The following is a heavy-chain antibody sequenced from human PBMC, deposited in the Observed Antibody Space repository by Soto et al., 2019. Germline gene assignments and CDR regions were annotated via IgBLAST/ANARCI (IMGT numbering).Heavy chain of an antibody. V-gene: IGHV4-39*01. D-gene: IGHD2-8*02. Sequence: QLQLQESGPGLVKPSETLSLTCTVSGGSISSSSYYWGWIRQPPGKGLEWIGSIYYSGSTYYNPSLKSRVTISVVTSKNQFSLKLSSVTAADTAVYYCARKLMYGGKLVGYYFDYWGQGTLVTVSS. CDR1: GGSISSSSYY. CDR3: ARKLMYGGKLVGYYFDY. J-gene: IGHJ4*02. CDR2: IYYSGST.